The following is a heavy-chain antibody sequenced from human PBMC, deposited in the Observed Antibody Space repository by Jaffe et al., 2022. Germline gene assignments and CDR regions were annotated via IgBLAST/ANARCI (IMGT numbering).Heavy chain of an antibody. CDR1: GGSISSGSYY. Sequence: QVQLQESGPGLVKPSQTLSLTCTVSGGSISSGSYYWSWIRQPAGKGLEWIGRIYTSGSTNYNPSLKSRVTISVDTSKNQFSLKLSSVTAADTAVYYCARDRDYYDSSGYYWVAFDIWGQGTMVTVSS. CDR2: IYTSGST. CDR3: ARDRDYYDSSGYYWVAFDI. D-gene: IGHD3-22*01. V-gene: IGHV4-61*02. J-gene: IGHJ3*02.